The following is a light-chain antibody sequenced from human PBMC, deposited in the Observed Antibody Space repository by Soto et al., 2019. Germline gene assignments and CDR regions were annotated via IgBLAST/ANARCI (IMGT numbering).Light chain of an antibody. J-gene: IGKJ4*01. CDR1: QSVSSY. V-gene: IGKV3-11*01. Sequence: EIVLTQSPATLSLSPGERATLSCRASQSVSSYLAWYQQKPGQAPRLLIYDASNRATGIPARFSGSGSGTDFTLTISSQEPEDFAVYCCQQLSNWTLTFGGGTQVEIK. CDR3: QQLSNWTLT. CDR2: DAS.